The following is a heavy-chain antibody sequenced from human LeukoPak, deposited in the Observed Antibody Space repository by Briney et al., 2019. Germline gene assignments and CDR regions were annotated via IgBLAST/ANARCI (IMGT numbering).Heavy chain of an antibody. D-gene: IGHD3-10*01. CDR3: ASMYYYGSGSGRRWFDP. J-gene: IGHJ5*02. CDR2: IYTSGST. Sequence: SETLSLTCTVSGGSISGYYWSWIRQPAGKGLEWIGRIYTSGSTNYNPSLKSRVTMSVDTSKNQFSLKLTSVTAADTAVYYCASMYYYGSGSGRRWFDPWGQGTLVTVSS. CDR1: GGSISGYY. V-gene: IGHV4-4*07.